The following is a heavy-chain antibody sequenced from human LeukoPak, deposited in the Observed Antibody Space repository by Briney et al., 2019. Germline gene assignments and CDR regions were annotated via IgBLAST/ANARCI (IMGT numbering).Heavy chain of an antibody. CDR3: AKDITYDINGDGFDY. V-gene: IGHV3-23*01. CDR2: ISGSGGGT. Sequence: GGSLRLSCAASGFTFSSFTMSWVRQAPGKGLEWVSSISGSGGGTYYADSVKGRFTISRDNSKNSLYLQMNSLRTEDTALYYCAKDITYDINGDGFDYWGQGTLVTVSS. CDR1: GFTFSSFT. D-gene: IGHD3-22*01. J-gene: IGHJ4*02.